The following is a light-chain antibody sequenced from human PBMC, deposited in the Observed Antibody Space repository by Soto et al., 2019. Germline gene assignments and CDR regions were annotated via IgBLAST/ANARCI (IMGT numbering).Light chain of an antibody. Sequence: EIVLTQSPATLSLSPGERATLSCRASQSVSSYLAWYQQKPGQAPRLLIYDASNRATGIPDRFSGTKSGTDFTLTIRRLEPEDAAVYYCQQYGSSPITFGQGTRLEI. CDR3: QQYGSSPIT. CDR1: QSVSSY. J-gene: IGKJ5*01. V-gene: IGKV3-11*01. CDR2: DAS.